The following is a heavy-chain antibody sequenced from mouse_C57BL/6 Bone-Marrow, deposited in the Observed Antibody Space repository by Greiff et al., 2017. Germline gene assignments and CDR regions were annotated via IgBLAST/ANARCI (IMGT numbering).Heavy chain of an antibody. CDR2: ILPGSGST. D-gene: IGHD1-1*01. CDR3: ARNLYYYGSSHWYFDV. CDR1: GYTFTGYW. J-gene: IGHJ1*03. Sequence: VQLVESGAELMKPGASVKLSCKATGYTFTGYWIEWVKQRPGHGLEWIGEILPGSGSTNYNEKFKGKATFTADTSSNTAYMQLSSLTTEDSAIYYCARNLYYYGSSHWYFDVWGTGTTVTVSS. V-gene: IGHV1-9*01.